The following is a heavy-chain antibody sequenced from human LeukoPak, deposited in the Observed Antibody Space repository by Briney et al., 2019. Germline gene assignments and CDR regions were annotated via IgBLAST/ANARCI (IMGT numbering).Heavy chain of an antibody. CDR2: IIPILGIA. Sequence: GASVKVSCKASGGTFSSYAISWVRQAPGQGLEWMGRIIPILGIANYAQKFQGRVTITADKSTSTAYMELSSLRSEDTAVYYCARVVDSGYDFPGWFDPWGQGTLVTVSS. CDR3: ARVVDSGYDFPGWFDP. D-gene: IGHD5-12*01. V-gene: IGHV1-69*04. J-gene: IGHJ5*02. CDR1: GGTFSSYA.